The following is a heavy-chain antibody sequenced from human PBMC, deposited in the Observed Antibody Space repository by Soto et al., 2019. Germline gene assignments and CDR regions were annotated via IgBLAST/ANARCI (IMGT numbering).Heavy chain of an antibody. D-gene: IGHD4-17*01. J-gene: IGHJ3*02. V-gene: IGHV3-11*01. Sequence: GSLRLSCAASGFTLSDYYISWIRQAPWKGLEWVSYISSSGSTIYYADAVKGRFTISRDNAKNSLYLQMNSLRAEETAVYYCARLDYGDYVAAFDIWGQGTMVTASS. CDR2: ISSSGSTI. CDR1: GFTLSDYY. CDR3: ARLDYGDYVAAFDI.